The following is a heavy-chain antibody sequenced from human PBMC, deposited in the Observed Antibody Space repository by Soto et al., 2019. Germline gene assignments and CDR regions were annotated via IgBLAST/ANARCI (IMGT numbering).Heavy chain of an antibody. D-gene: IGHD4-17*01. V-gene: IGHV1-3*01. CDR2: INAGKGNT. J-gene: IGHJ4*02. CDR3: ARSPGSAYGDYVISFDY. Sequence: ASVKVSCKASGYTFTSYAMHWLRQAPGQRLEWMGWINAGKGNTKYSQKFQGRVTITRNTSASTAYMDLSSLRSEDTAVYYCARSPGSAYGDYVISFDYWGQGTLVTVCS. CDR1: GYTFTSYA.